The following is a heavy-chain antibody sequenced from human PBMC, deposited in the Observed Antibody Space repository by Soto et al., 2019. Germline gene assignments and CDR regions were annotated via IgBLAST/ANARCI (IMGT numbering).Heavy chain of an antibody. CDR3: ARAAYCGGDCYPTPPFDY. V-gene: IGHV3-66*01. D-gene: IGHD2-21*02. J-gene: IGHJ4*02. CDR1: GFTVSSNY. Sequence: EVQLVESGGGSVQPGGSLRLSCAASGFTVSSNYMSWVRQAPGKGLEWVSVIYSGGSTYYADSVKGRFTISRDNSKNTLYLQMNSLRAEDTAVYYCARAAYCGGDCYPTPPFDYWGQGTLVTVSS. CDR2: IYSGGST.